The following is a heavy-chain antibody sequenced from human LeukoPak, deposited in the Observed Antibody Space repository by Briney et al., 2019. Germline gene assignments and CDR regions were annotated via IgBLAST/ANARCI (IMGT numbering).Heavy chain of an antibody. Sequence: GGSLRLSCAASGFTFSNYWMHWVRQVPGKGLVWVSRINGDGRRTTYADSVKGRFTISRDNAQNTLYLQMNSLRAEDTAVYYCASMGSGWSNSGNYFDYWGQGTLVTVSS. V-gene: IGHV3-74*01. J-gene: IGHJ4*02. D-gene: IGHD6-19*01. CDR1: GFTFSNYW. CDR3: ASMGSGWSNSGNYFDY. CDR2: INGDGRRT.